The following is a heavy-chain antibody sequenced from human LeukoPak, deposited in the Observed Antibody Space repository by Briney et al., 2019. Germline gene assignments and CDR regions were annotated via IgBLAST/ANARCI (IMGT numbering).Heavy chain of an antibody. CDR1: SGSISSGGYY. Sequence: PSQTLSLTCNVSSGSISSGGYYWSWIRQLPGKGLEWIGYIYYSGSTYYNPSLKSRVTISVDTPKNQFSLELSSVTAADTAVYYCGAYDSSGYYLVYWGQGTLVTVSS. V-gene: IGHV4-31*03. D-gene: IGHD3-22*01. J-gene: IGHJ4*02. CDR3: GAYDSSGYYLVY. CDR2: IYYSGST.